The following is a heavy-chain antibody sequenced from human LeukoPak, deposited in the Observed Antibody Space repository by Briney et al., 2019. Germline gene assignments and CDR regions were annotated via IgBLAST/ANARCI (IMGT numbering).Heavy chain of an antibody. V-gene: IGHV5-51*01. CDR3: TRQTAMGRSGDY. J-gene: IGHJ4*02. Sequence: GESLKISCKASGYSFTSYWIGWVRHMPGKGLEWMGIIDPSDSETRYTPSFQGQVTISVDKSLTTAYLQWNSLKASDTAMYYCTRQTAMGRSGDYWGQGTLVTVSS. CDR2: IDPSDSET. CDR1: GYSFTSYW. D-gene: IGHD7-27*01.